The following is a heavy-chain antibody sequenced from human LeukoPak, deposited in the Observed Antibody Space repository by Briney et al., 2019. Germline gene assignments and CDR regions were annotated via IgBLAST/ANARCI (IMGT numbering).Heavy chain of an antibody. D-gene: IGHD3-22*01. CDR1: GFNFNDLS. Sequence: GGSLRLSCAASGFNFNDLSMIWVRQAPGKGLEWVSIIYGGGSTYYADSVNGRFTISRHNSKNTLFLQMNSLRTEDTAVYYCARAYDSSGYWPEYFHHWGQGTLVTVSS. V-gene: IGHV3-53*04. CDR2: IYGGGST. CDR3: ARAYDSSGYWPEYFHH. J-gene: IGHJ1*01.